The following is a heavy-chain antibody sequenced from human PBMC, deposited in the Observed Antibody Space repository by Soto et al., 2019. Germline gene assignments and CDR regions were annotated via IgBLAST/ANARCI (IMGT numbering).Heavy chain of an antibody. Sequence: LRLSCAASGFSFRNYAMTWVRQAPGKGLEWVSGLSGSGTMRYYAYSVRGRFIISRDNAKNTLFLQMDNLRVEDSAVYYCAKEAEENENVPIPGDNWGQGSPVTVSS. CDR2: LSGSGTMR. CDR3: AKEAEENENVPIPGDN. J-gene: IGHJ4*02. V-gene: IGHV3-23*01. CDR1: GFSFRNYA. D-gene: IGHD1-1*01.